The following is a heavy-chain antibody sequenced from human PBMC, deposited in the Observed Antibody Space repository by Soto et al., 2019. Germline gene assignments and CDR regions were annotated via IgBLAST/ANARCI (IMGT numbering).Heavy chain of an antibody. CDR2: INAGNGNT. V-gene: IGHV1-3*01. CDR1: GYTFTSYA. D-gene: IGHD3-10*01. Sequence: ASVKVSCKASGYTFTSYAMHWVRQAPGQRLEWMGWINAGNGNTKYSQKFQGRVTITRDTSASTAYMELSRLRSDDTAVYYCAGGGGVEYSFDYRGRGTVVTASS. CDR3: AGGGGVEYSFDY. J-gene: IGHJ4*02.